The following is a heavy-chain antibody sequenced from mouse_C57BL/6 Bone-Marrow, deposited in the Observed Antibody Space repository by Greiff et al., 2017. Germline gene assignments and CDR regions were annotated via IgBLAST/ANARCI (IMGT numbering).Heavy chain of an antibody. Sequence: VQLKESGPGLVAPSQSLSITCTVSGFSFTSYGVSWVRQPPGKGLEWLGVIWGDGSTNYHSALISRLSISKDNSKSQVFLKLNSLQTDDTATYYCAKPGGYYGSSFPYYYAMDYWGQGTSVTVSS. CDR3: AKPGGYYGSSFPYYYAMDY. V-gene: IGHV2-3*01. CDR1: GFSFTSYG. D-gene: IGHD1-1*01. J-gene: IGHJ4*01. CDR2: IWGDGST.